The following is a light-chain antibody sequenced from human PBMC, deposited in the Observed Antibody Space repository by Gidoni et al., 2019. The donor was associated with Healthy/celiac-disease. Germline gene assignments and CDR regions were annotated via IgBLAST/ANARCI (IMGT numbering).Light chain of an antibody. CDR2: AAS. Sequence: DIQLPQSPSSLSASVGDRVTITCRAIPSITCYLTWYQQKPGKAPTLLIYAASTLQSGVPSRFSGSGSGTDFTLTISSLQPEDFATCYCQQSYSTPVTWTFGQGTKVEIK. J-gene: IGKJ1*01. V-gene: IGKV1-39*01. CDR1: PSITCY. CDR3: QQSYSTPVTWT.